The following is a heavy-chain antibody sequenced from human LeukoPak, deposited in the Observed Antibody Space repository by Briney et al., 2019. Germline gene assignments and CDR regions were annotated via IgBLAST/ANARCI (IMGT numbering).Heavy chain of an antibody. CDR2: VYSSGST. V-gene: IGHV4-59*01. CDR3: ARGPTRYYFDY. Sequence: SETLSLTCTVSGGSISNYYWSWIRQPPGRGLEWIGYVYSSGSTNYNPSLKSRVTISVDTSKNQLSLKLSSVTAADAAVYYCARGPTRYYFDYWGQGTLVTVSS. J-gene: IGHJ4*02. CDR1: GGSISNYY.